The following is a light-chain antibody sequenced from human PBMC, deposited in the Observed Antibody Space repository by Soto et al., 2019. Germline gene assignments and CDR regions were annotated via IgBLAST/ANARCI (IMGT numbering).Light chain of an antibody. V-gene: IGLV2-8*01. CDR2: EVT. CDR3: SSFATSNTWV. J-gene: IGLJ3*02. Sequence: QSALTQPPSASGSPGQSVTISCTGTSSDVGAYNYVSWYQQHAGKAPKLVIYEVTKRPSVFPDRFSGSKSANTASLTVSGLQAEDEADYYCSSFATSNTWVFGGGTKLTVL. CDR1: SSDVGAYNY.